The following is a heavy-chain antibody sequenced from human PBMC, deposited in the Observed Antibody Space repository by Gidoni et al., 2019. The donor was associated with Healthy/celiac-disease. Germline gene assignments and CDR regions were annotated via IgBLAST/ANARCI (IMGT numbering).Heavy chain of an antibody. CDR1: GFTFSSYG. D-gene: IGHD1-1*01. CDR3: ARDGTPGGYYYYGMDV. CDR2: IWYDGSNK. J-gene: IGHJ6*02. V-gene: IGHV3-33*01. Sequence: QVQLVESGGGVVQPGRSLRLSCAASGFTFSSYGMHWVRQAPGKGLEWVAVIWYDGSNKYYADSVKGRFTISRDNSKNTLYLQMNSLRAEDTAVYYCARDGTPGGYYYYGMDVWGQGTTVTVSS.